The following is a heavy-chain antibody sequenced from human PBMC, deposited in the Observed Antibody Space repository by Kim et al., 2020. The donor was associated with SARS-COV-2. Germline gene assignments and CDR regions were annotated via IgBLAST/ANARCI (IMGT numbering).Heavy chain of an antibody. V-gene: IGHV5-10-1*01. D-gene: IGHD2-21*02. Sequence: GESLKISCKGSGYSFTSYWISWVRQMPGKGLEWLGRIDPSDSYTNYSPSFQGHVTISADKSISTAYLQWSSLKASDTAMYYCARHGGGVVTAIPYYYYYYGMDGCGQGTTVTVSS. CDR3: ARHGGGVVTAIPYYYYYYGMDG. J-gene: IGHJ6*01. CDR1: GYSFTSYW. CDR2: IDPSDSYT.